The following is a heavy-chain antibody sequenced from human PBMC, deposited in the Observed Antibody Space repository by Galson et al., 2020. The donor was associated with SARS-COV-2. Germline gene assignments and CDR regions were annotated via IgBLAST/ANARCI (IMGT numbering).Heavy chain of an antibody. J-gene: IGHJ5*01. CDR2: ISMSGITI. CDR3: ATGDVWFES. Sequence: GGSLRLSCAASGLTFSNTEMNWVRQAPGKGLAWLSYISMSGITIYYADSVKGRFTISRDNAENSLYLQMNSLRAEDTGIYYCATGDVWFESWGQGTLVTVAS. CDR1: GLTFSNTE. D-gene: IGHD7-27*01. V-gene: IGHV3-48*03.